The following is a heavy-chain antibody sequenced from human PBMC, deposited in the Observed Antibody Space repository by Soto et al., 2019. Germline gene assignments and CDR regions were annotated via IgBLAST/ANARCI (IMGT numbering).Heavy chain of an antibody. Sequence: SETLSLTCTVSGGSISSYYWSWIRQPPGKGLEWIGYIYYSGSTNYNPSLKSRVTISVDTSKNQFSLKLSSVTAADTAVYYCARGSTVVTSPPYYYYGMDVWGQGTTVTVSS. J-gene: IGHJ6*02. D-gene: IGHD4-17*01. CDR1: GGSISSYY. V-gene: IGHV4-59*01. CDR2: IYYSGST. CDR3: ARGSTVVTSPPYYYYGMDV.